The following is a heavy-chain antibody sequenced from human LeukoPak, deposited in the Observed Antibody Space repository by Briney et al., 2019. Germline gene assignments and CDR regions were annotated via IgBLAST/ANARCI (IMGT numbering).Heavy chain of an antibody. CDR1: GGSISSSSYY. CDR2: IYYSGST. Sequence: SETLSLTCTVSGGSISSSSYYWNWIRQPPGKGLEWIGYIYYSGSTNYNPSLKSRVTISVDTSKKQFSLKLSSVTAADTAVYYCARSLHYYGSDSFDIWGQGTMVTVSS. J-gene: IGHJ3*02. D-gene: IGHD3-10*01. V-gene: IGHV4-61*01. CDR3: ARSLHYYGSDSFDI.